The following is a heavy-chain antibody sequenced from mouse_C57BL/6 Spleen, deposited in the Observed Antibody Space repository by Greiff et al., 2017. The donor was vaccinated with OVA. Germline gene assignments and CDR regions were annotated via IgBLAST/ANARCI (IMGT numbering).Heavy chain of an antibody. CDR1: GYTFTDYE. Sequence: VHLVESGAELVRPGASVTLSCKASGYTFTDYEMHWVKQTPVHGLEWIGAIDPETGGTAYNQKFKGKAILTADKSSSTAYMELRSLTSEDSAVYYCTFIYDGYYGFAYWGQGTLVTVSA. CDR3: TFIYDGYYGFAY. J-gene: IGHJ3*01. V-gene: IGHV1-15*01. CDR2: IDPETGGT. D-gene: IGHD2-3*01.